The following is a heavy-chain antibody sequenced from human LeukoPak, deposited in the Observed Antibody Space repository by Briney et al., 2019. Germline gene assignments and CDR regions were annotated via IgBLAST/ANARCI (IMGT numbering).Heavy chain of an antibody. Sequence: PSETLSLTCTVSGGPISSYYWSWIRQPPGKGLEWIGYIYYSGSTNYNPSLKSRVTISVDTSKNQFSLKLSSVTAADTAVYYCARQTWIELWHFDYWGQGALVTVSS. J-gene: IGHJ4*02. CDR1: GGPISSYY. CDR3: ARQTWIELWHFDY. CDR2: IYYSGST. V-gene: IGHV4-59*08. D-gene: IGHD5-18*01.